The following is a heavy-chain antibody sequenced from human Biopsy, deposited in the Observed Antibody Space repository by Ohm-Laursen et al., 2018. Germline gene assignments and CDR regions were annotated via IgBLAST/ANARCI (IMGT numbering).Heavy chain of an antibody. CDR1: GFTFRNYW. CDR3: VRGSEFEGSNWPVDY. Sequence: ETLSLTCVASGFTFRNYWMTWVRQAPGKGLEWVANIKQDGSEKYSVGSVKGRFTISRDNAKNSLYLQMNSLRAEDTAVYYCVRGSEFEGSNWPVDYWGQGTLVTVSS. V-gene: IGHV3-7*01. CDR2: IKQDGSEK. J-gene: IGHJ4*02. D-gene: IGHD6-13*01.